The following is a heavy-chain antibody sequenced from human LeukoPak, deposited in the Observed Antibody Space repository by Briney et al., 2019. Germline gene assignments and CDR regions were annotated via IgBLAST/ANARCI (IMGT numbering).Heavy chain of an antibody. Sequence: PGGSLRLSCAASGFTFSSYAMSWVRQAPGKGLEWVSAINGSGGSTYYADSGKGRFAISRDNSKNTLYLQMNSLRAEDTAVYYCAKDIYSYGSDYFDYWGQGTLVTVSS. CDR3: AKDIYSYGSDYFDY. CDR1: GFTFSSYA. V-gene: IGHV3-23*01. CDR2: INGSGGST. D-gene: IGHD5-18*01. J-gene: IGHJ4*02.